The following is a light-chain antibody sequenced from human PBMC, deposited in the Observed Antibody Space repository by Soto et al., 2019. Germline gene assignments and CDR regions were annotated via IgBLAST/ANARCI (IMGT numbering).Light chain of an antibody. J-gene: IGKJ3*01. Sequence: DIQMTQSPSSVSASVGDRVTITCRASQSVSNWLAWYQQKPGKAPKLLIYDASNLDSGVPSRFGGSGSGTDFTLTVSSLQPEDVAKYYWQQLFMHPPTFAPG. CDR2: DAS. CDR1: QSVSNW. V-gene: IGKV1-5*01. CDR3: QQLFMHPPT.